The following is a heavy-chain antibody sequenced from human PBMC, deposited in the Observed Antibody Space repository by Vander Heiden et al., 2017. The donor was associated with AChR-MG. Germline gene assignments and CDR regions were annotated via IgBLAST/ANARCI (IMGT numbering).Heavy chain of an antibody. Sequence: QVQLVQSGAEVKKPGASVKVSCKASGYTFTGYYMHWVRQAPGQGLEWMGRINPNSGGTNYAQKFQGRVTMTRDTSISTAYMELSRLRSDDTAVYYCARGKYSSWVPQYYFDYWGQGTLVTVSS. CDR1: GYTFTGYY. J-gene: IGHJ4*02. D-gene: IGHD6-13*01. CDR3: ARGKYSSWVPQYYFDY. V-gene: IGHV1-2*06. CDR2: INPNSGGT.